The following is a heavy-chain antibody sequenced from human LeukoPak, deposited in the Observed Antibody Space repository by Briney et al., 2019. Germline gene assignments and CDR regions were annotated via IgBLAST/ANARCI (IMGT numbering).Heavy chain of an antibody. CDR2: IIPIFGTA. CDR3: AFSSSSVFDY. J-gene: IGHJ4*02. V-gene: IGHV1-69*06. D-gene: IGHD6-6*01. CDR1: GYTFTSYS. Sequence: SVKVSCKASGYTFTSYSMNWVRQAPGQGLEWMGGIIPIFGTANYAQKFQGRVTITADKSTSTAYMELSSLRSEDTAVYYCAFSSSSVFDYWGQGTLVTVSS.